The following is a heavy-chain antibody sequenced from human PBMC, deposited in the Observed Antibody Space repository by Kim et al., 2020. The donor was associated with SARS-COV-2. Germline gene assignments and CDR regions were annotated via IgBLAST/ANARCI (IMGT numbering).Heavy chain of an antibody. CDR3: ARRKYTFASFDY. Sequence: SETLSLTCTVSGGSISSYYWTWIRQPPGKGLEWIGYIYYSGSTNYNPSLKSRVTISVDTSKNQFSLKLSSVTAADTAVYYCARRKYTFASFDYWGQGTLV. CDR2: IYYSGST. J-gene: IGHJ4*02. V-gene: IGHV4-59*01. D-gene: IGHD5-18*01. CDR1: GGSISSYY.